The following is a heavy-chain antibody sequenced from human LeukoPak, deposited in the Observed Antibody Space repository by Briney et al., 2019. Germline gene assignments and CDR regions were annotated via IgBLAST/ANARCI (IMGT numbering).Heavy chain of an antibody. CDR2: ISGSGGST. Sequence: PGGSLRLSCAASGFTFSSYAMSWVRQAPGKGLEWVSAISGSGGSTYYADSVKGRFTISRDNSKNTLYLQMNSLRAEDTDVYYCAKGAHYYDSSGYFDYWGQGTLVTVSS. CDR3: AKGAHYYDSSGYFDY. D-gene: IGHD3-22*01. J-gene: IGHJ4*02. V-gene: IGHV3-23*01. CDR1: GFTFSSYA.